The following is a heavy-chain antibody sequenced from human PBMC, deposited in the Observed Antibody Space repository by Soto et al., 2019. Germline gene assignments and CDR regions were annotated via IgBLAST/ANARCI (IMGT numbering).Heavy chain of an antibody. CDR3: AKETSSSPYHRAV. J-gene: IGHJ6*03. CDR1: GFTFSNFA. V-gene: IGHV3-23*01. Sequence: EVQVLESGGGSVQPGGSLRLSCAASGFTFSNFAMSWVRHAPGKGLEWVSELTGSTGTTYYADSVRGGFTISRDNSQNTLRLQMNSLKPADTAVYYCAKETSSSPYHRAVWGKGTTFTFSS. CDR2: LTGSTGTT. D-gene: IGHD2-2*01.